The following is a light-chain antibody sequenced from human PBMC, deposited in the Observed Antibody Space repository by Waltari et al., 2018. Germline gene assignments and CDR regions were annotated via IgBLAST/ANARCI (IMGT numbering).Light chain of an antibody. J-gene: IGLJ3*02. CDR3: CSYAGSTSWV. Sequence: QSALNPPASVSGYPGHSITIFCTGTSSDDGSDNLVPRSHTYPGKAPKLMIYEGRKRPSGVSNRFSGSKSGNTASLTISGLQAEDEADYYCCSYAGSTSWVFGGGTKLTVL. CDR2: EGR. CDR1: SSDDGSDNL. V-gene: IGLV2-23*01.